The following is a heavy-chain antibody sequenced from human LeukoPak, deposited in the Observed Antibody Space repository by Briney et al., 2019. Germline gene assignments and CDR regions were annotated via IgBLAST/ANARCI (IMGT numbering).Heavy chain of an antibody. CDR3: ARLSKGRYFDYIFDF. Sequence: PSETLSLTCAVSGGSVSSSTYYWRWIRQPPGKGVEWIGDIYYTGSSYYNPSLKSRVTMSVDTSTNPFSLKMNSVSAADTAVYYCARLSKGRYFDYIFDFWGQGTLLTVSS. J-gene: IGHJ4*02. D-gene: IGHD3-9*01. CDR1: GGSVSSSTYY. V-gene: IGHV4-39*01. CDR2: IYYTGSS.